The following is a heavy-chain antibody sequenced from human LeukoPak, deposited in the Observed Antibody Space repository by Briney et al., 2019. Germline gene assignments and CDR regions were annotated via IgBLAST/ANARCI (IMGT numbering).Heavy chain of an antibody. CDR3: ARKGPGSGWYQSYYYMDV. CDR2: IYCSGST. D-gene: IGHD6-19*01. CDR1: GASISSVSYY. Sequence: SETLSLTCTVSGASISSVSYYWGWIRQPPGKGLEWIGSIYCSGSTYYNPPLKSRVTISVDTSKNQFSLKLSSVTAADTAVDYCARKGPGSGWYQSYYYMDVWGKGTTVTVSS. J-gene: IGHJ6*03. V-gene: IGHV4-39*01.